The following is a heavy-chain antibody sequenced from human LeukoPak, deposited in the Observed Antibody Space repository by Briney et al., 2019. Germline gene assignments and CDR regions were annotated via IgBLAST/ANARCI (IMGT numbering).Heavy chain of an antibody. CDR2: ISSDGSNQ. V-gene: IGHV3-30*04. J-gene: IGHJ4*02. CDR3: ARAQRTNGELFSLDY. Sequence: PGRSLRLSCAPSGFTFSSYAMHWVRQAPGKGLEWVAVISSDGSNQYYADSVKGRFTISRDNSKHTLYLQMNSLRAEDTGLYYFARAQRTNGELFSLDYWGQRTLVSVSS. CDR1: GFTFSSYA. D-gene: IGHD3-10*01.